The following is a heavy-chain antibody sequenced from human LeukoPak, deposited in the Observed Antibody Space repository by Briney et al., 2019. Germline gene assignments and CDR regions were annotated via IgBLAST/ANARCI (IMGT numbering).Heavy chain of an antibody. V-gene: IGHV1-46*01. Sequence: GASVKVSCKASGYTFTSYYMHWVRQAPGQGLEWMGIINPSGGSTSYAQKFQGRVTMTTDTSTSTAYMELRSLRSDDTAVYYCARDRFAQFEYSSSSHAFDIWGQGTMVTVSS. CDR2: INPSGGST. CDR1: GYTFTSYY. J-gene: IGHJ3*02. D-gene: IGHD6-6*01. CDR3: ARDRFAQFEYSSSSHAFDI.